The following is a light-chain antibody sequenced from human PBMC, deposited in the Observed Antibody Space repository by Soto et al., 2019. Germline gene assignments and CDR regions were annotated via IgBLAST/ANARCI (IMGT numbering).Light chain of an antibody. CDR2: EVS. V-gene: IGLV2-14*01. CDR1: SSDIGSNNY. J-gene: IGLJ3*02. Sequence: QSVLTQPASVSGSPGQSITISCTGTSSDIGSNNYVSWFQQRPGKAPTLIIYEVSNRPSGVSTHFSGSKSGNTASLTISGLLPEDEAEYYCSSYTTTTRLFGGGTK. CDR3: SSYTTTTRL.